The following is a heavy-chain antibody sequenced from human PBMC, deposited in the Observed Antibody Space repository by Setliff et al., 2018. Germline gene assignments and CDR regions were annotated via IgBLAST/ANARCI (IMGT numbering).Heavy chain of an antibody. CDR2: TIPMFGST. J-gene: IGHJ5*02. CDR1: GGTFSNIG. D-gene: IGHD2-15*01. CDR3: ARSPALLGIVYLDP. V-gene: IGHV1-69*05. Sequence: ASVKVSCKASGGTFSNIGISWVRQAPGQGLEWMGGTIPMFGSTSYAQKFQGRVTIITDESTTTAYMELSSLGSEDTAVYYCARSPALLGIVYLDPWGQGTRVTVSS.